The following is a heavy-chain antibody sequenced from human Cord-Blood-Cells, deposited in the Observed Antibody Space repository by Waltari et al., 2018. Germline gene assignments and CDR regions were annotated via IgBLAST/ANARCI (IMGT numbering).Heavy chain of an antibody. D-gene: IGHD6-13*01. J-gene: IGHJ5*02. Sequence: QVQLVQSGAEVKKPGSSVKVSCKASGGTFSSYAISWVRQAPGQGLEWMGRIIPILGIANYAQKFQGRVTITADKSTSTAYMELSSLRSEDTAVYYCARVSRAAPDRNWFDPWGQGTLVTVSS. V-gene: IGHV1-69*09. CDR3: ARVSRAAPDRNWFDP. CDR2: IIPILGIA. CDR1: GGTFSSYA.